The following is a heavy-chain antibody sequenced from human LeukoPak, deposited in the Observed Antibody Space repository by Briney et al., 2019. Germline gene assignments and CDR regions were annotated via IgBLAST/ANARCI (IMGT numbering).Heavy chain of an antibody. CDR3: ARALFTAAGARYYFDY. CDR2: INPNSGGT. V-gene: IGHV1-2*04. J-gene: IGHJ4*02. CDR1: GYTFTGYY. Sequence: ASVKVSCKASGYTFTGYYMHWVRQAPGQGLEWMGWINPNSGGTNYAQKFQGWVTMTRDTSISTAYMELSRLRSDDTAVYYCARALFTAAGARYYFDYWGQGTLVTVSS. D-gene: IGHD6-13*01.